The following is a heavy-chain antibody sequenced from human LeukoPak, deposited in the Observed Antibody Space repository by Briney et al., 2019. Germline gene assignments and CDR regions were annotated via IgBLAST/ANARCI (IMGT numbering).Heavy chain of an antibody. CDR1: GYTFTNYW. Sequence: GESLKISCKGSGYTFTNYWIGWVRQVPGKGLEWMGIIYPGDSDTTYSPSFQGQVTISADKSISTAYLQWSSLKASDTAMYYCARHMISGNFYTPVDYWGQGTLVTVSS. CDR3: ARHMISGNFYTPVDY. V-gene: IGHV5-51*01. CDR2: IYPGDSDT. D-gene: IGHD3-10*01. J-gene: IGHJ4*02.